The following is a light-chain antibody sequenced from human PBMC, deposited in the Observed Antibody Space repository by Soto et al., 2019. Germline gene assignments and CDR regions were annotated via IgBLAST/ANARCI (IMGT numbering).Light chain of an antibody. CDR2: SNS. Sequence: QSVLTQPPSVSGAPGQRVTISCTGSSSNIGAGYDVHWYQQLPGTAPKLLIYSNSNWPSGVPDRFSGSKSGTSASLAITGLQAEDEADYYCQSYDSSLSAFYVFGPGTKLTVL. CDR1: SSNIGAGYD. CDR3: QSYDSSLSAFYV. V-gene: IGLV1-40*01. J-gene: IGLJ1*01.